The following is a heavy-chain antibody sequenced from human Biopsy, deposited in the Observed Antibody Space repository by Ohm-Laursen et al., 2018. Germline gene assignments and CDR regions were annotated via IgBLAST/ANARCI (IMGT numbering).Heavy chain of an antibody. J-gene: IGHJ6*02. CDR2: LHDRGVT. CDR1: GFTVYNNY. CDR3: QGGHLPPGQFYGVDA. Sequence: SLRLSCAASGFTVYNNYMTWVRQAPGKGLEWVSSLHDRGVTYYADSVKGRFTISGDNSKNTLYLQMNGLRAGDTAVYFCQGGHLPPGQFYGVDAWGQGTTVTVSS. V-gene: IGHV3-53*01. D-gene: IGHD3-16*01.